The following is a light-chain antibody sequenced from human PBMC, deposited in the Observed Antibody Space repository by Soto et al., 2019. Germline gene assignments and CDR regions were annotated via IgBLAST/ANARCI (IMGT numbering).Light chain of an antibody. CDR1: SSDVGGYNY. CDR3: SSYAGSSWV. Sequence: QSALTQPPSASGSPGQSVTISCTGTSSDVGGYNYVSWYQQHPGKAPKLMIYEVSKRPSGVPDRFSGPKSGNTASLTVSGLQAEDEADYYCSSYAGSSWVFGGGTKVTVL. J-gene: IGLJ3*02. V-gene: IGLV2-8*01. CDR2: EVS.